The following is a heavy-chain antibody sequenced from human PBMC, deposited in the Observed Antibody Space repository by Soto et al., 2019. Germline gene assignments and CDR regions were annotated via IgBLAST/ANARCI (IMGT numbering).Heavy chain of an antibody. Sequence: ASVKVSCKASGDTFSTFASSGVRQAPGQGLEWMGGIIPIFGTPDYAQHFPGTLTISAHESTKTAYLELSSLRPEDTAVYYCASSPGITVTRAGRYAMDGFGGGNTL. V-gene: IGHV1-69*13. CDR3: ASSPGITVTRAGRYAMDG. J-gene: IGHJ6*01. CDR2: IIPIFGTP. CDR1: GDTFSTFA. D-gene: IGHD1-20*01.